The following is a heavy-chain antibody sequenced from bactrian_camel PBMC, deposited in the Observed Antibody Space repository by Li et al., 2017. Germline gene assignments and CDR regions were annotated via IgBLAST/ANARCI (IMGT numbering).Heavy chain of an antibody. D-gene: IGHD2*01. CDR3: AADRCYPGWSRTGDEFPY. Sequence: HVQLVESGGGSVQAGGSLKLTCAASGFRYIDGYCMAWFRQAPGKEREEVAVIDADGETTYADSVKGRFAISQDNSKRTLWLQMNDLKPEDTAMYYCAADRCYPGWSRTGDEFPYWGRGTQVTVS. CDR1: GFRYIDGYC. V-gene: IGHV3S6*01. J-gene: IGHJ4*01. CDR2: IDADGET.